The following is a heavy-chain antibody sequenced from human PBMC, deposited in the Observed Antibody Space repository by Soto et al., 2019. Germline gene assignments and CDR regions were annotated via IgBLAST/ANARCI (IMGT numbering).Heavy chain of an antibody. CDR2: INGDGSTT. CDR3: ARPCYDGSGTPFDH. V-gene: IGHV3-74*01. CDR1: GFTFSSYW. Sequence: EVQLVESGGGLVQPGGSLRLSCAASGFTFSSYWMHWVRQAPGKGLVWVSRINGDGSTTSYADSVKGRFIISRDNAKNMLYLQMNSLRAEDTAVYYCARPCYDGSGTPFDHWGQGTLVTVSS. D-gene: IGHD3-22*01. J-gene: IGHJ4*02.